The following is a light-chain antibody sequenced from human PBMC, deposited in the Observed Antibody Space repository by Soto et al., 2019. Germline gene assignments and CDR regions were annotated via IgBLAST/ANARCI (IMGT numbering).Light chain of an antibody. CDR1: QDIRGA. Sequence: AIQVTQSPSSLSASVGDRVTITCRASQDIRGALAWYQQKPGKATKLLIYDVSTVQSGVPSRFSGRGSGTEFTLTITSLQPEDLATYYCQQFNIYPITFGEGRRLDI. CDR3: QQFNIYPIT. V-gene: IGKV1-13*02. J-gene: IGKJ5*01. CDR2: DVS.